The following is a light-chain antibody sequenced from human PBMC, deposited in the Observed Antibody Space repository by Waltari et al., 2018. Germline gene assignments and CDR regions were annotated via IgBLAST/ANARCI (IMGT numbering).Light chain of an antibody. CDR3: QQYNDWPLT. Sequence: EIVMTQSPATLSVSPGERATLSCRASETIRSNLAWYQQKLGQAPRLLVYGASTRANGIPARFSGSGSGPEFTLTISSLQSEDFGVYYCQQYNDWPLTFGGGTKVEIK. CDR1: ETIRSN. V-gene: IGKV3-15*01. J-gene: IGKJ4*01. CDR2: GAS.